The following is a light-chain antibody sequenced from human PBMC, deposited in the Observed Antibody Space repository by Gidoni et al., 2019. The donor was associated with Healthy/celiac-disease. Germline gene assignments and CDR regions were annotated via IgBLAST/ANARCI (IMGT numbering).Light chain of an antibody. J-gene: IGLJ2*01. Sequence: QSALSHTPSVPGSPGQSITISCTGTSCDVGGYNYVSWYQQHPGNAPKLMIYEVSNRPSGVSNRLSGSKSGNTAALTISGRQAEDDADYYCSSYTSSSFVVFGGGTKLTVL. CDR2: EVS. V-gene: IGLV2-14*01. CDR3: SSYTSSSFVV. CDR1: SCDVGGYNY.